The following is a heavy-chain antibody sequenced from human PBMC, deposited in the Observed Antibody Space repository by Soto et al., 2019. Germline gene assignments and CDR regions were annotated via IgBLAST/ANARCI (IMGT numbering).Heavy chain of an antibody. D-gene: IGHD1-1*01. CDR3: AIDKDNFGKAVFDS. CDR2: IQPDGYTT. J-gene: IGHJ4*02. V-gene: IGHV3-74*01. CDR1: GFTLSSRW. Sequence: GGSLRLSCVVSGFTLSSRWMHWVRQTPGKGLVWVSRIQPDGYTTNYADSVKGRFTISRDNAKNTLYLHMNSLRPEDTAMYFCAIDKDNFGKAVFDSCGQRTLVPVSS.